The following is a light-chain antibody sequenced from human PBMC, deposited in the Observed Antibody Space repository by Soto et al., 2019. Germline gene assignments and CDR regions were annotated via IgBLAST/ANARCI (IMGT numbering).Light chain of an antibody. CDR2: ETS. Sequence: QSVMTQPASVSGSTGQSLTISRPGTSIHIAPYNYVSWYQQHPGKAPKLIIHETSYRPSGIYNRFSGFKSATAAALTISGLKAEDDADYYCRSYTSSTGAVLGTATKVHVL. V-gene: IGLV2-14*01. CDR1: SIHIAPYNY. J-gene: IGLJ1*01. CDR3: RSYTSSTGAV.